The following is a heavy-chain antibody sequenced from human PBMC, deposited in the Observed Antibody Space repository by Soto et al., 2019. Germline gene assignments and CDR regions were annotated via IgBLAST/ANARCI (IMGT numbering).Heavy chain of an antibody. CDR3: AKYPYPSTVTTPYYYYGMDV. CDR2: ISGSGGST. V-gene: IGHV3-23*01. CDR1: GFTFSSYA. J-gene: IGHJ6*02. D-gene: IGHD4-17*01. Sequence: GGSLRLSCAASGFTFSSYAMSWVRQAPGKGLEWVSAISGSGGSTYYADSVKGRFTISRDNSKNTLYLQMNSLRAEDTAVYYCAKYPYPSTVTTPYYYYGMDVWGQGTTVTVSS.